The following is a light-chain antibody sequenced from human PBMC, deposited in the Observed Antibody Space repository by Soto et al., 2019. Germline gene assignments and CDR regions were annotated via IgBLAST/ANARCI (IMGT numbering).Light chain of an antibody. CDR2: GAS. J-gene: IGKJ1*01. CDR3: QHYDSSPWT. CDR1: QSVSSSV. V-gene: IGKV3-20*01. Sequence: EIVLTQSPGTLSLSPGERATLSCRASQSVSSSVLAWYLQKPGQAPRLLIYGASNRATGIPDRCRCSGSGSDFPLTIRRLEPEDFAVYYYQHYDSSPWTFGQGTKVEIK.